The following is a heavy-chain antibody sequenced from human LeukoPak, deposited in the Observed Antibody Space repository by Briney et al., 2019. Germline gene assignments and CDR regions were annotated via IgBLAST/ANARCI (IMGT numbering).Heavy chain of an antibody. CDR3: ARDSYGSGSYYNEFHY. J-gene: IGHJ4*02. CDR1: GSTFSSYS. D-gene: IGHD3-10*01. V-gene: IGHV3-21*01. CDR2: ISSSSSYI. Sequence: GGSLRLSCAAPGSTFSSYSMNWVRQAPGKGLEWVSSISSSSSYIYYADSVKGRFTISRDNAKNSLYLQMNSLRAEDTAVYYCARDSYGSGSYYNEFHYWGQGTLVTVSS.